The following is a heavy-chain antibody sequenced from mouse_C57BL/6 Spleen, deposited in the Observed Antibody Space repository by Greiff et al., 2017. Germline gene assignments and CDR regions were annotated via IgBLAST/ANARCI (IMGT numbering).Heavy chain of an antibody. CDR2: IYPRSGNT. CDR1: GYTFTSYG. D-gene: IGHD1-1*01. J-gene: IGHJ2*01. CDR3: ARSVYYYGSFDY. Sequence: VQLQESGAELARPGASVKLSCKASGYTFTSYGISWVKQRTGQGLEWIGEIYPRSGNTYYNEKFKGKATLTADKSSSTAYMELRSLTSEDSAVYFCARSVYYYGSFDYWGQGTTLTVSS. V-gene: IGHV1-81*01.